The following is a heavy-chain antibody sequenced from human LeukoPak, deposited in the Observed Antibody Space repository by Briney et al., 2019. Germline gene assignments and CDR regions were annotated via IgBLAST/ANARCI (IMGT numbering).Heavy chain of an antibody. CDR1: GITLSNYG. J-gene: IGHJ4*02. D-gene: IGHD3/OR15-3a*01. Sequence: HPGGSLRLSCAVSGITLSNYGMSWVRQAPGEGLEWVAGISDSGGSTKYADSVKGRFTIARDNRKNTLYLQMNSLRAEDTAVYFCAKRGVVIRVILVGFHKEAYYFESWGQGALVTVSS. CDR2: ISDSGGST. V-gene: IGHV3-23*01. CDR3: AKRGVVIRVILVGFHKEAYYFES.